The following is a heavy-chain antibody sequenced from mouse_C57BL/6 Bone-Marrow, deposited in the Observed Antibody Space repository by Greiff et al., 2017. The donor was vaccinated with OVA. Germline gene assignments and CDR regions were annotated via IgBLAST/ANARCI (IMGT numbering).Heavy chain of an antibody. CDR1: GYTFTSYG. CDR3: ARGGNYDAMDY. V-gene: IGHV1-81*01. J-gene: IGHJ4*01. Sequence: QVQLKESGAELARPGASVKLSCKASGYTFTSYGISWVKQRTGQGLEWIGEIYPRSGNTYYNEKFKGKATLTADKSSSTAYMELRSLTSEDAAVYFCARGGNYDAMDYWGQGTSVTVSS. D-gene: IGHD1-1*02. CDR2: IYPRSGNT.